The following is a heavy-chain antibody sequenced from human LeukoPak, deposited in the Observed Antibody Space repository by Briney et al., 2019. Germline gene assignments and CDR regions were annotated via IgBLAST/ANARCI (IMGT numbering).Heavy chain of an antibody. Sequence: GGSLRLSCAASGSTFSSYSMNWVRQAPGKGLEWVSSISSSSSYIYYADSVKGRFTISRDNAKNSLYLQMNSLRAEDTAVYYCARDSYSSSTWWVFDYWGQGTLVTVSS. D-gene: IGHD6-13*01. CDR2: ISSSSSYI. J-gene: IGHJ4*02. CDR3: ARDSYSSSTWWVFDY. CDR1: GSTFSSYS. V-gene: IGHV3-21*01.